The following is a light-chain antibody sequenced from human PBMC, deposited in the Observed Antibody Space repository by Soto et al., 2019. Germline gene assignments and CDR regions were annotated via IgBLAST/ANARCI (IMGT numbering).Light chain of an antibody. Sequence: QSVLTQPRSVSGSPGQSVAISCTGTSNDVGAYNFVSWYQQYPGKAPKLMVYDVTKRPSGVPDRFSGSKSGNTASLTISGLQAEDEADYYCCSYAGSHSAIFGGGTKVTVL. CDR2: DVT. CDR1: SNDVGAYNF. V-gene: IGLV2-11*01. CDR3: CSYAGSHSAI. J-gene: IGLJ2*01.